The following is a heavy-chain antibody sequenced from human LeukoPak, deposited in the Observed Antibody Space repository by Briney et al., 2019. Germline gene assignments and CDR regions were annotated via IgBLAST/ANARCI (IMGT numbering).Heavy chain of an antibody. D-gene: IGHD3-16*01. CDR1: GYTFNSYS. Sequence: ASVKVSCKASGYTFNSYSLTWFRQAPGQGLEWMGWIGGYNGDTLYPQKFQGRVTVTTDTSSSTAYMELRSLRSDDTAVYYCARGISGGEDYWGQGTLVTVSS. CDR2: IGGYNGDT. V-gene: IGHV1-18*01. CDR3: ARGISGGEDY. J-gene: IGHJ4*02.